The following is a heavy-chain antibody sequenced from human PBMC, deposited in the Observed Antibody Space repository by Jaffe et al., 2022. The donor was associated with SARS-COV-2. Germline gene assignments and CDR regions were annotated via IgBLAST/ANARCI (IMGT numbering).Heavy chain of an antibody. CDR2: ISYHGSNN. CDR1: GFKFSSYA. D-gene: IGHD3-10*01. Sequence: QVQLVESGGGVVQPGRSLRLSCAASGFKFSSYAMHWVRQAPGKGLEWVAVISYHGSNNYYADSVKGRFTISRDNSKNTLYLQMNSLRAEDTAVYYCAPYGSGDYYYYMDVWGKGTTVTVSS. CDR3: APYGSGDYYYYMDV. V-gene: IGHV3-30*04. J-gene: IGHJ6*03.